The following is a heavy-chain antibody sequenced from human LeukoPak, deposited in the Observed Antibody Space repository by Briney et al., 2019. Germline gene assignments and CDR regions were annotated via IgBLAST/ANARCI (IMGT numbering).Heavy chain of an antibody. CDR1: GFTVSSNY. J-gene: IGHJ4*02. CDR2: IYSGGST. D-gene: IGHD3-10*01. CDR3: AKDHFGDHYFDY. Sequence: SGGSLRLSCAASGFTVSSNYMSWVRQAPGKGLEWVSVIYSGGSTYYADSVKGRFTISRDNSRSALYLQMNSLRAEDTAIYYCAKDHFGDHYFDYWGQGTLVTVSS. V-gene: IGHV3-53*01.